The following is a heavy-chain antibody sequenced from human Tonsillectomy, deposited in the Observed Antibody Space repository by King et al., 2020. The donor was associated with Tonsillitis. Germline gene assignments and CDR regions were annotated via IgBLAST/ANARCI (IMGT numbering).Heavy chain of an antibody. CDR1: GGSISSYY. D-gene: IGHD6-13*01. J-gene: IGHJ4*02. CDR2: IYYSGST. V-gene: IGHV4-59*01. CDR3: ARDYGQLDYFDY. Sequence: QLQESSPGLVKPSETLSLTCTVSGGSISSYYWSWIRQPPGKGLEWIGYIYYSGSTNYNPSLKSRVTISVDTSKNQFSLKLSSVTAADTAVYYCARDYGQLDYFDYWGQGTLVTVSS.